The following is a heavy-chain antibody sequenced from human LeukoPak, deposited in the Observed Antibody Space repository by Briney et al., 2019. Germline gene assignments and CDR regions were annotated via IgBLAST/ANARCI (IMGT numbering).Heavy chain of an antibody. J-gene: IGHJ3*02. Sequence: GGSLRLSCAASGFIFSNYGMSWVRQAPGKGLEWVSSISSSSSYIYYADSVKGRFTISRDNAKNSLYLQMNSLRAEDTAVYYCAKDGTNGDDAFDIWGQGTMVTVSS. CDR2: ISSSSSYI. CDR1: GFIFSNYG. CDR3: AKDGTNGDDAFDI. V-gene: IGHV3-21*04.